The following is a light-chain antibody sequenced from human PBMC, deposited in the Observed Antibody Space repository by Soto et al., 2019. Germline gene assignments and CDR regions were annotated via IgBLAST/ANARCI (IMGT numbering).Light chain of an antibody. CDR1: ETVDNNY. V-gene: IGKV3-20*01. Sequence: ETVLTQSPGTLPLSPGDRATLSCRASETVDNNYIAWYQQRRGQPPRLLIACHYGSAPGIPDRFRGTGSGTDFTLTISRLEPEDFAVYYCQQYGRSPTFGPGTNV. CDR2: CHY. J-gene: IGKJ3*01. CDR3: QQYGRSPT.